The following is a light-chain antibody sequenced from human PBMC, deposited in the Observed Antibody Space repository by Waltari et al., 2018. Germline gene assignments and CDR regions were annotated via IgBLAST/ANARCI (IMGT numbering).Light chain of an antibody. CDR2: FDR. V-gene: IGLV3-21*04. CDR1: NIGSNR. Sequence: SYVLTQPPSVSVAPGQTATITCGGSNIGSNRVCWYQQKTGQAPVLIIHFDRDWPSVIPERFSASNSGNTATLTIGGVEAGDEADYYCQVWDSGSDRSGVVFGGGTKLTVL. J-gene: IGLJ2*01. CDR3: QVWDSGSDRSGVV.